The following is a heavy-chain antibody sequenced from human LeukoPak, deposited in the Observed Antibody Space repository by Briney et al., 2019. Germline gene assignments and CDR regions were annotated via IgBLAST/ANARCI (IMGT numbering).Heavy chain of an antibody. J-gene: IGHJ5*02. CDR2: ISSSSSTI. CDR3: ASQYSSSWYWFDP. D-gene: IGHD6-13*01. CDR1: GFTFSSYS. Sequence: PGGSLRLSCAASGFTFSSYSMNWVRQAPGKGLEWVSYISSSSSTIYHADSVKGRFTISRDNAKNSLYLQMNSLRDEDTAVYYCASQYSSSWYWFDPWGQGTRVTVSS. V-gene: IGHV3-48*02.